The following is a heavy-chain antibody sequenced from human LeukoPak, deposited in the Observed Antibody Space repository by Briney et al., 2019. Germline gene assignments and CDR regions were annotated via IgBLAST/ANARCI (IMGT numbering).Heavy chain of an antibody. CDR3: ARDGAVAVVAVSHYYYYYGMDV. V-gene: IGHV1-69*13. D-gene: IGHD2-15*01. CDR1: GGTFSSYA. CDR2: IIPIFGTA. Sequence: ASVKVSCKASGGTFSSYAISWVRQAPGQGLEWMGGIIPIFGTANYAQKFQGRVTITADESTSTAYMELSSLRSEDTAVYYCARDGAVAVVAVSHYYYYYGMDVWGQGTTVTVSS. J-gene: IGHJ6*02.